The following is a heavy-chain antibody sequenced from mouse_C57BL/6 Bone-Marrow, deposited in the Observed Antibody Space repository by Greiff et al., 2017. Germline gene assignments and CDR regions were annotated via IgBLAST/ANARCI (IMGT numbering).Heavy chain of an antibody. CDR3: ARLKPSYYYGSSYPYWYCDV. CDR2: ISTYYGDA. CDR1: GYTFTDYA. V-gene: IGHV1-67*01. Sequence: VQLQQSGPELVRPGVSVKISCKGSGYTFTDYAMHWVKQSHAKSLEWIGVISTYYGDASYNQKFKDKATMTVDKSSSTAYMELARLTSEDSAVYYCARLKPSYYYGSSYPYWYCDVWGTGTTVTVAS. J-gene: IGHJ1*03. D-gene: IGHD1-1*01.